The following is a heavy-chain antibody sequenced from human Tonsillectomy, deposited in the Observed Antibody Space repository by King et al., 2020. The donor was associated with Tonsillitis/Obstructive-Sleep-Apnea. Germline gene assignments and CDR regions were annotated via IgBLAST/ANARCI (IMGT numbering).Heavy chain of an antibody. D-gene: IGHD3-9*01. CDR3: AGTYYDILTGYYSPPHDAFDI. CDR1: GGSISSSSYY. Sequence: QLQESGPGLVKPSETLSLTCTVSGGSISSSSYYWGWIRQPPGKGLEWIGSIYYSGSTYYNPSLKSRVTISVDTSKNQFSLKLSSVTAADTALYYCAGTYYDILTGYYSPPHDAFDIWGQGTMVTVSS. CDR2: IYYSGST. J-gene: IGHJ3*02. V-gene: IGHV4-39*01.